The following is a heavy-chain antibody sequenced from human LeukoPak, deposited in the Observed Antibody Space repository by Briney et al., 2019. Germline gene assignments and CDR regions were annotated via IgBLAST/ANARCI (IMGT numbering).Heavy chain of an antibody. CDR2: ISSSSTYI. V-gene: IGHV3-21*04. CDR3: ARDSSGYYYYAFDI. D-gene: IGHD3-22*01. J-gene: IGHJ3*02. CDR1: GFTFSSYS. Sequence: GGSLRLSCAASGFTFSSYSMNWVRQAPGKGLEWVSYISSSSTYIYYADSVKGRFTISRDNSKNTLYLQMNSLRAEDTAVYYCARDSSGYYYYAFDIWGQGTMVTVSS.